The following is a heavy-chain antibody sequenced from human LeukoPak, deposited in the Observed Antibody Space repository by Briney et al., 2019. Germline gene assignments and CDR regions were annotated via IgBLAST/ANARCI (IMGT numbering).Heavy chain of an antibody. CDR1: GGSISSYY. CDR3: ASVVPAVNWFDP. D-gene: IGHD2-2*01. J-gene: IGHJ5*02. V-gene: IGHV4-59*01. Sequence: PSETLSLTCTVSGGSISSYYWSWLRQPPGKGLEWIGYIYYSGSTNYNPSLKSRVTISVDTSKNQFSLKLSSVTAADTAVYYCASVVPAVNWFDPWGQGTLVTVSS. CDR2: IYYSGST.